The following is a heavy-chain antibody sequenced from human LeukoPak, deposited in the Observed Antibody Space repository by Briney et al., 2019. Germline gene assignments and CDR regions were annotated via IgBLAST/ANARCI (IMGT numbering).Heavy chain of an antibody. Sequence: PGGSLRLSCAASGFTFSSYAMSWVRQAPGKGLEWVSAVTGSGSSTHYADSVKGRFTISRDNSKNMLYLQMNSLRAEDTAVYYCAKAIAAPGHFDYWGQGTLVTVSS. CDR1: GFTFSSYA. J-gene: IGHJ4*02. CDR2: VTGSGSST. D-gene: IGHD6-13*01. V-gene: IGHV3-23*01. CDR3: AKAIAAPGHFDY.